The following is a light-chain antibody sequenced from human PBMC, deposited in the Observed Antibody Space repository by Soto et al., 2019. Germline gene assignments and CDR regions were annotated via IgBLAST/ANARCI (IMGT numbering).Light chain of an antibody. CDR1: QGISNF. CDR2: TAS. J-gene: IGKJ1*01. V-gene: IGKV1-27*01. CDR3: QRYNGAST. Sequence: DIQMTQSPCSLSASVGDRVTITCRASQGISNFLAWYQQRPEQVPKLLLYTASTLQSGVTSRFSASGSGTDFTLTISSLQPEDVATYYCQRYNGASTFGQGTKVEIK.